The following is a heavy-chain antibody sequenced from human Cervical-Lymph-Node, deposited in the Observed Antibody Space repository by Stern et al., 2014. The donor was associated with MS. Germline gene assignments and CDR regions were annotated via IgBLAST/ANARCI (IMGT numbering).Heavy chain of an antibody. CDR1: GGSISSYY. CDR2: IYYSGST. J-gene: IGHJ6*02. Sequence: QLQLQESGPGLVKPSETLSLTCTVSGGSISSYYWSWIRQPPGKGLEWIGDIYYSGSTNYNPSLKSRVTISVDTSKNQFSLKLRSVTAADTAVYYCARVGNHYDFWSGDGMDVWGQGTTVTVSS. V-gene: IGHV4-59*01. D-gene: IGHD3-3*01. CDR3: ARVGNHYDFWSGDGMDV.